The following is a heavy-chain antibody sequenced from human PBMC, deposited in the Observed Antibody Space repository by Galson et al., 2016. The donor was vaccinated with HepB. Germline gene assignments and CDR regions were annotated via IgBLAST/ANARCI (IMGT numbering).Heavy chain of an antibody. CDR1: GFIFSDYY. V-gene: IGHV3-11*04. D-gene: IGHD5-12*01. J-gene: IGHJ4*02. Sequence: SLRLSCAGSGFIFSDYYMSWIRQAPGKGLEWVSYISASGSHKFYADSVKGRFVVSRDNGQRSMYLQLNSLRTEDTAVYYCARDVLIFRDAEWLRGWVGSWGGQGTLVTVSS. CDR3: ARDVLIFRDAEWLRGWVGSW. CDR2: ISASGSHK.